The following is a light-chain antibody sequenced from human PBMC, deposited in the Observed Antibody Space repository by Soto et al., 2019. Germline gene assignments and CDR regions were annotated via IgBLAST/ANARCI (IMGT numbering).Light chain of an antibody. CDR2: SNT. CDR1: SSNIGAVFD. Sequence: QAVLTHPPSVSGAPGQRVTISCTGSSSNIGAVFDVHWYQQLPGTAPKLLIYSNTNRPSGVPDRFSGSKSGTSASLAITGLQAEDEADYYCQAYVNGLSASDVVFGGGTKLTVL. J-gene: IGLJ2*01. CDR3: QAYVNGLSASDVV. V-gene: IGLV1-40*01.